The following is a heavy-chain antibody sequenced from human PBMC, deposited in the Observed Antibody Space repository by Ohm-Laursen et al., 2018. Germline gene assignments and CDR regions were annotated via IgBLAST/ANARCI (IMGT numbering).Heavy chain of an antibody. J-gene: IGHJ4*02. V-gene: IGHV3-11*01. CDR2: ISSSGSTI. CDR1: GFTFSDYY. CDR3: ARRIAVAGALDY. D-gene: IGHD6-19*01. Sequence: SLRLSCTASGFTFSDYYMSWIRQAPGKGLEWVSYISSSGSTIYYADSVKGRFTISRDNAKNSLYLQMKSLRAEDTAVYYCARRIAVAGALDYWGQGTLVTVSS.